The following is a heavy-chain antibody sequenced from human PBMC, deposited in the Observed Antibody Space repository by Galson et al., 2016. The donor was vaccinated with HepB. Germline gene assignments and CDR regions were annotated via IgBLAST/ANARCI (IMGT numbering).Heavy chain of an antibody. D-gene: IGHD4-17*01. V-gene: IGHV3-74*01. CDR1: GFTFSGHW. CDR2: ISPNGSRK. CDR3: GRGPNTVSSPGDY. J-gene: IGHJ4*02. Sequence: SLRLSCAASGFTFSGHWMHWARQASGKGLVRVSSISPNGSRKKYAGSVKGRFTISRDNARNTLYLQMNSLRDDDTAIYFCGRGPNTVSSPGDYWGQGTLVTVSS.